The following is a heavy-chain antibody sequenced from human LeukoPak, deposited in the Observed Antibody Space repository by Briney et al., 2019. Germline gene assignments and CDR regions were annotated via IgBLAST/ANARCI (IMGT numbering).Heavy chain of an antibody. V-gene: IGHV4-39*01. CDR3: ARRMTPTRSLDY. D-gene: IGHD2-15*01. CDR2: IYYSGST. J-gene: IGHJ4*02. Sequence: SETLSLTCTVSGGSISSYFWGWIRQPPGKGLEWIGSIYYSGSTYYNPSLKSRVTISVDTSNNQFSLKLSSVTAADTAVYYCARRMTPTRSLDYWGQGTLVTVSS. CDR1: GGSISSYF.